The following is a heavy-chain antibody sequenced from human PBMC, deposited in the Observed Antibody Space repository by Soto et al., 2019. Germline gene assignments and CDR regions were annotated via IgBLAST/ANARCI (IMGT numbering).Heavy chain of an antibody. V-gene: IGHV3-23*01. D-gene: IGHD3-22*01. CDR3: KKDAYYESGSYLGAFDT. Sequence: GGSLTLSXAPSAITSSTYAMSWVGQAPGQALEWVPVISGSDGHTYYADSLMGSFTTSRDKSHNTLSLQLYNQRAEDAAIYYFKKDAYYESGSYLGAFDTWGQGTMVTVSS. CDR2: ISGSDGHT. J-gene: IGHJ3*02. CDR1: AITSSTYA.